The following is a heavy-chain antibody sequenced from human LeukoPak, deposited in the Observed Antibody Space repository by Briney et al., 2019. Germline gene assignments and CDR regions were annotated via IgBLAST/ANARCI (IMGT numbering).Heavy chain of an antibody. D-gene: IGHD3-16*01. CDR3: AREGGGRRFDY. CDR2: INPSGGST. J-gene: IGHJ4*02. CDR1: GYTFTNSY. Sequence: ASVKVSCKASGYTFTNSYIQWVRQAPGQGLEWMGMINPSGGSTSYAQKFQGRVTVTRDTSTSTVYMELSRLRSDDTAVYYCAREGGGRRFDYWGEGTLVTVSS. V-gene: IGHV1-46*01.